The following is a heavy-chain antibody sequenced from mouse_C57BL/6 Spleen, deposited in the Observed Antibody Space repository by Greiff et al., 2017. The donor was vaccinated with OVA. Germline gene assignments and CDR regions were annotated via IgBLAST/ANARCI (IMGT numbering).Heavy chain of an antibody. D-gene: IGHD1-1*01. CDR1: GFNIKDYY. J-gene: IGHJ4*01. CDR3: ARSGSSSYYYAMDY. Sequence: SGAELVKPGASVKLSCTASGFNIKDYYMHWVKQRTEQGLEWIGRIDPEDGETKYAPKFPGKATITADTSSNTAYLQLSSLTSEDTAVYYCARSGSSSYYYAMDYWGQGTSVTVSS. CDR2: IDPEDGET. V-gene: IGHV14-2*01.